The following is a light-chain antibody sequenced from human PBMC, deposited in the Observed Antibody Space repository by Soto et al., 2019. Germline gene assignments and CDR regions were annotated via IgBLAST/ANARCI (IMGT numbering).Light chain of an antibody. CDR3: QQYSNWPT. CDR1: QSVSIN. V-gene: IGKV3-15*01. J-gene: IGKJ5*01. Sequence: EVVMTQSPATLSVSLVDRATLYCRASQSVSINLAWYQQKPGQAPRLLIYGASTRATGIPARFSGSGSGTEFTLTISSLQSEDSALYYCQQYSNWPTFGQGTRLEIK. CDR2: GAS.